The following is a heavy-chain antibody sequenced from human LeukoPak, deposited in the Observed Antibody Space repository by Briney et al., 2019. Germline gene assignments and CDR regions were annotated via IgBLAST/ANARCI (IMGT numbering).Heavy chain of an antibody. CDR1: GFSFSGYG. Sequence: HSGRSLRLSCTASGFSFSGYGMHWVRQAPGKGLEWVAFIRYDGSNKYYADSVKGRFTISRDNSKSTLYLQMNSLRAEDTAVYYCAKNPFGNLQWLVLGNYFDYWGQGTLVTVSS. CDR2: IRYDGSNK. CDR3: AKNPFGNLQWLVLGNYFDY. D-gene: IGHD6-19*01. J-gene: IGHJ4*02. V-gene: IGHV3-30*02.